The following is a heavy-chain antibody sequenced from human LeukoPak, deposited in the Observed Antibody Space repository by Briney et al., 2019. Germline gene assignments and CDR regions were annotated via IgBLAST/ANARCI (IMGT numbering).Heavy chain of an antibody. J-gene: IGHJ4*02. Sequence: SETLSLTCAVYGGSFSGYYWSWIRQPPGKGLEWIGEINHSGSTNYNPSLKSRVTISVDTSKNQFSLKLSSVTAADTAVYYCARKRATLFDYWGQGTPVTVSS. D-gene: IGHD5-24*01. CDR3: ARKRATLFDY. CDR1: GGSFSGYY. V-gene: IGHV4-34*01. CDR2: INHSGST.